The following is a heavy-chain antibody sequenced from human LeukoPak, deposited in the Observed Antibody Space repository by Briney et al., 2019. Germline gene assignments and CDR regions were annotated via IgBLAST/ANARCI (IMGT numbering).Heavy chain of an antibody. CDR3: ASAKTDFWSGYYSY. J-gene: IGHJ4*02. CDR2: IYTSGST. Sequence: PSETLSLTCTFSGGSISSGSYYWSWIRQPAGKRLEWIGRIYTSGSTNYNPSLKSRVTISVDTSRNQFSLKLSSVTAADTAVYYCASAKTDFWSGYYSYWGQGTLVTFSS. CDR1: GGSISSGSYY. V-gene: IGHV4-61*02. D-gene: IGHD3-3*01.